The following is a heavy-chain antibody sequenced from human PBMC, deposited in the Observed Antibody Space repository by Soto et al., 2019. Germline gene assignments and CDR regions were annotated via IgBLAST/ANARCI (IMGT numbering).Heavy chain of an antibody. CDR2: IIPIFGTA. V-gene: IGHV1-69*06. J-gene: IGHJ6*02. D-gene: IGHD3-3*01. Sequence: SVKVSCKASGGTFSSYAISWVRKAPGQGLEWMGGIIPIFGTANYAQKFQGRVTITADKSTSTAYMELSSLRSEDTAVYYCARDDPTIFGVGEPTRRPRMDVWGQGTTVTVSS. CDR1: GGTFSSYA. CDR3: ARDDPTIFGVGEPTRRPRMDV.